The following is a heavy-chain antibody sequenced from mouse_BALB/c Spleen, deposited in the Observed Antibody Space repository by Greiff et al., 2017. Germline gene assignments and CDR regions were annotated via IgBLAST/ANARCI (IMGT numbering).Heavy chain of an antibody. CDR1: GFNIKDYY. V-gene: IGHV14-1*02. D-gene: IGHD2-3*01. J-gene: IGHJ4*01. CDR3: ARRGDGYYYYAMDY. Sequence: EVKLQQSGAELVRPGALVKLSCKASGFNIKDYYMHWVKQRPEQGLEWIGWIDPENGNTIYDPKFQGKASITADTSSNTAYLQLSSLTSEDTAVYYCARRGDGYYYYAMDYWGQGTSVTVSS. CDR2: IDPENGNT.